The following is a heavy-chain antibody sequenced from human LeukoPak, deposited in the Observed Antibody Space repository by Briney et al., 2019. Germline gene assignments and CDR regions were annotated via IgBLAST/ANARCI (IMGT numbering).Heavy chain of an antibody. J-gene: IGHJ5*02. CDR3: ARLDLYCSGGSCYSDWFDP. CDR1: GYSFTSYW. V-gene: IGHV5-51*01. CDR2: IYPGDSDT. Sequence: KAGESLKISCKGSGYSFTSYWIGWVRQMPGKGLEWMGIIYPGDSDTRYSPSFQGQVTISADKSITTAYLQWSSLKASDTAMYYCARLDLYCSGGSCYSDWFDPWGQGTLVTVSS. D-gene: IGHD2-15*01.